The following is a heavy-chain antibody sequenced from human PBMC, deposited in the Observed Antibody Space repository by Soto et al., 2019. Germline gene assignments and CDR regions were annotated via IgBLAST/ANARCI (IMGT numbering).Heavy chain of an antibody. CDR2: IKSKTDGGTT. J-gene: IGHJ4*02. Sequence: GGSLRLSCAASGFIFSNAWMSWVRQAPGKGLEWVGRIKSKTDGGTTDYAAPVQGRFTISRDDSKNTLYLQMNSLKSEDTAVYYCSPFWSGYYYGDYWGRGTLVAVS. CDR3: SPFWSGYYYGDY. CDR1: GFIFSNAW. V-gene: IGHV3-15*01. D-gene: IGHD3-3*01.